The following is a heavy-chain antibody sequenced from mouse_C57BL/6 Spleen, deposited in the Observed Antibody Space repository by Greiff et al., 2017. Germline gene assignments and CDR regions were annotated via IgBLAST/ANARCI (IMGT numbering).Heavy chain of an antibody. Sequence: QVTLKESGPGILQPSQTLSLTCSFSGFSLSTFGMGVGWIRQPSGKGLEWLAHTWWDDDKYYNPALKSRLTIAKDTSKNQVFLKIANVDTADTATYYCARIAPYGSSHWYFDVWGTGTTVTVSS. CDR1: GFSLSTFGMG. J-gene: IGHJ1*03. CDR3: ARIAPYGSSHWYFDV. D-gene: IGHD1-1*01. CDR2: TWWDDDK. V-gene: IGHV8-8*01.